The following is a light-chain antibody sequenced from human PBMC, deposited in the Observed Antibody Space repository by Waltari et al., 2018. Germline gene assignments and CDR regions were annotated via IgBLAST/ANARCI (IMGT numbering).Light chain of an antibody. Sequence: EVVLTQSPATLSLSPGERATLSCRASRSVSIYFAWYQYKPGQGPKLLIYDASNRATGVPARFSGSGSGTDFTLTISSLEPEDFAVYYCQQRQHWPPITFGQGTRLEIK. CDR2: DAS. CDR1: RSVSIY. J-gene: IGKJ5*01. V-gene: IGKV3-11*01. CDR3: QQRQHWPPIT.